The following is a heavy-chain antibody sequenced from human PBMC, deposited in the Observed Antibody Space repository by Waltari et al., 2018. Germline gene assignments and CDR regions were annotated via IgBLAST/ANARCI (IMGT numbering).Heavy chain of an antibody. CDR1: GYTFTSYY. J-gene: IGHJ2*01. CDR2: INPSGGST. V-gene: IGHV1-46*01. Sequence: QVQLVQSGAEVKKPGASVKVSCKASGYTFTSYYMHWVRQASGQGLEWMGIINPSGGSTSYAQKFQGRVTMTRDTSTSTVYMELSSLRSEDTAVYYCARDRFTFGGVIAVDEPNWYFDLWGRGTLVTVSS. D-gene: IGHD3-16*02. CDR3: ARDRFTFGGVIAVDEPNWYFDL.